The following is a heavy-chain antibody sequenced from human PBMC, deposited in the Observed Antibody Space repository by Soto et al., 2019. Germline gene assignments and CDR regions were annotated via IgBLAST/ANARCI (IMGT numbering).Heavy chain of an antibody. CDR1: GGSISSSSYY. CDR2: IYYSVST. D-gene: IGHD6-13*01. CDR3: ARHSSRGHSSLGVAFDI. J-gene: IGHJ3*02. Sequence: SQTLSLTCTLSGGSISSSSYYWGWIRQPPGKGLEWIGSIYYSVSTYYNPSLKSRVTISVDTSKTQFSLKLLSVTAADTDVYYCARHSSRGHSSLGVAFDIWGEGTMVTVSS. V-gene: IGHV4-39*01.